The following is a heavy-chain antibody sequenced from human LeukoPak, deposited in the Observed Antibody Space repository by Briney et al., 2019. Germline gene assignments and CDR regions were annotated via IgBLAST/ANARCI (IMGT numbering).Heavy chain of an antibody. Sequence: PSETLSLTCTVSGGSISSGSYYWSWIRQPAGKGLEWIGRIYTSGSTNYNPSLKSRVTISVDTSKNQFSLKLSSVTAADTAVYYCARGRRIAVALNWFDPWGQGTLVTVSS. CDR1: GGSISSGSYY. CDR3: ARGRRIAVALNWFDP. D-gene: IGHD6-19*01. V-gene: IGHV4-61*02. CDR2: IYTSGST. J-gene: IGHJ5*02.